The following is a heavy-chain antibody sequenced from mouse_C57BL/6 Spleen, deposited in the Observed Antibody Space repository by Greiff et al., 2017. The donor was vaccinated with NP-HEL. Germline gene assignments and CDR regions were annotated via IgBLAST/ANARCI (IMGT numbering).Heavy chain of an antibody. CDR2: INPNNGGT. J-gene: IGHJ4*01. CDR3: AFYYDYDNYAMDY. Sequence: EVQLQQSGPELVKPGASVKISCKASGYTFTDYYMNWVKQSHGKSLEWIGDINPNNGGTSYNQKFKGKATLTVDKSSSTAYMELRSLTSEDSAVYYCAFYYDYDNYAMDYWGQGTSVTVSS. CDR1: GYTFTDYY. V-gene: IGHV1-26*01. D-gene: IGHD2-4*01.